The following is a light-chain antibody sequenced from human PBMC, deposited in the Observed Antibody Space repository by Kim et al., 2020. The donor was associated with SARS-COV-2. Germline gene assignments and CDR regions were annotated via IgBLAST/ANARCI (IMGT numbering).Light chain of an antibody. Sequence: SSELPQDPDVSVALGQTVRITCQGDSLRSYYATWYQQKPGQAPMLVIYGKNNRPSEIPDRFSGSSSGNTASLTITGAQAEDEADYYCNSRDSNNNVIFGGGTQLTVL. CDR1: SLRSYY. J-gene: IGLJ2*01. V-gene: IGLV3-19*01. CDR2: GKN. CDR3: NSRDSNNNVI.